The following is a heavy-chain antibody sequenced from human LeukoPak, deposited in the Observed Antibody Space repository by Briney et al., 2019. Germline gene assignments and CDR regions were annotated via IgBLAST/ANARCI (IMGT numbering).Heavy chain of an antibody. Sequence: GGSLRLSCAASGFTFSSYSMNWVRQAPGKGLEWVSSISSSSSYIYYADSVKGRFTISRDNSKNSLYLQMNSLRAEDTAVYYCARVRTYTGFDPWGQGTLVTVSS. J-gene: IGHJ5*02. D-gene: IGHD2-2*02. CDR2: ISSSSSYI. CDR1: GFTFSSYS. V-gene: IGHV3-21*01. CDR3: ARVRTYTGFDP.